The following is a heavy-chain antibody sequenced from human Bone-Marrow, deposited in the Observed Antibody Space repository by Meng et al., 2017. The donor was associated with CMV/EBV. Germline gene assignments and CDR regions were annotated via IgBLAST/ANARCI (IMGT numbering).Heavy chain of an antibody. CDR2: IYYSGST. CDR3: ARDSMYSSGWNYYYYGMDV. V-gene: IGHV4-61*01. Sequence: SETLSLTCTVSGGSVSSGSYYWSWIRQPPGKGLEWIGYIYYSGSTNYNPSLKSRVTISVDTSKNQFSLKLSSVTAADTAVYYCARDSMYSSGWNYYYYGMDVWGQGNPGPVSS. CDR1: GGSVSSGSYY. J-gene: IGHJ6*02. D-gene: IGHD6-19*01.